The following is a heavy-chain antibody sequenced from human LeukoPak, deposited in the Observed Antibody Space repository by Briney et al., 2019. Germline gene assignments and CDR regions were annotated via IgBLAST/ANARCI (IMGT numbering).Heavy chain of an antibody. CDR1: GFSFTSYW. J-gene: IGHJ4*01. Sequence: GGSLRLSCATSGFSFTSYWLHWVRQDPGKGPEWVSRINGNGQSTSYADSVKGRFIISRDNARNTLYLYMTGLRVEDSAVYFCVRSFRIPYCSGNSCYPTDFDFWGRGTLVTVSS. V-gene: IGHV3-74*01. CDR3: VRSFRIPYCSGNSCYPTDFDF. D-gene: IGHD2-15*01. CDR2: INGNGQST.